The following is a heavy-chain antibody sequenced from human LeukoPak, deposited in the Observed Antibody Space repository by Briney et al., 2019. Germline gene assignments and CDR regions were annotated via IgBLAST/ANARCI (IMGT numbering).Heavy chain of an antibody. CDR2: INSDGRST. CDR3: AKESPHYDY. V-gene: IGHV3-74*01. J-gene: IGHJ4*02. CDR1: GFTFTNHW. Sequence: GGSLRLSCAVSGFTFTNHWMHWVRQVPGEGLLWVSRINSDGRSTNYADSVKGRFTISRDNAKNSLYLQMNSLRAEDTAVYYCAKESPHYDYWGQGTLVTVSS.